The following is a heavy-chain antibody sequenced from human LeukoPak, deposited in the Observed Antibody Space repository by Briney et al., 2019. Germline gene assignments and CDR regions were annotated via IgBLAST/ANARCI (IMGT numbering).Heavy chain of an antibody. Sequence: GGSLRLSCAASGFTFSSYAMSWVRQAPGKGLEWVSAISGSGGSTYYADSVKGRFTISRDNSKNTLYLQMNSLRAEDTAVYYCAKDGQLNYYDSSGYEGYFQHWGQGTLVTVSS. CDR3: AKDGQLNYYDSSGYEGYFQH. CDR2: ISGSGGST. D-gene: IGHD3-22*01. J-gene: IGHJ1*01. CDR1: GFTFSSYA. V-gene: IGHV3-23*01.